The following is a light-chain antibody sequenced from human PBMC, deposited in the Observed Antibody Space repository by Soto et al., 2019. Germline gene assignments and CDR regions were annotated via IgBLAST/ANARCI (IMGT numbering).Light chain of an antibody. J-gene: IGLJ1*01. Sequence: QSALTQPASVSWSPGQSITISCTGTSSDVGSYNYVSWYQQHPGKSPKLMIYEVSDRPSGISSRFSGSKSGNTDSLTISGLQTEDEADYYCSSYTSSSTLFGTGTKVTVL. CDR1: SSDVGSYNY. V-gene: IGLV2-14*01. CDR2: EVS. CDR3: SSYTSSSTL.